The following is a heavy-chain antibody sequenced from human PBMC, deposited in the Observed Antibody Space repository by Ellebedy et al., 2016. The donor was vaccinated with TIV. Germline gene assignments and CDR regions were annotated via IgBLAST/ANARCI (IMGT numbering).Heavy chain of an antibody. D-gene: IGHD6-13*01. CDR2: VYYSVRT. J-gene: IGHJ2*01. CDR3: ARVAITAAVGGGYFDL. CDR1: GGSISSSSYY. Sequence: MPSETLSLTCTVSGGSISSSSYYWGWIRQPPGKGLEWIGSVYYSVRTYDNPSLKSRVTISVDTSKNQFPLKLSSVTAADTAVYYCARVAITAAVGGGYFDLWGRGTLVTVSS. V-gene: IGHV4-39*06.